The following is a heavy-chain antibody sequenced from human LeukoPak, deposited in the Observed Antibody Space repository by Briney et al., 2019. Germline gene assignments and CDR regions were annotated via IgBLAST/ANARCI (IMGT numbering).Heavy chain of an antibody. V-gene: IGHV3-23*01. CDR1: GFTFGSYA. Sequence: PGGSLRLSCAASGFTFGSYAMSWVRQAPRKGLEWVSVISGSGYSTYYADSVKGRFTISRDNSKNTLYLQMNSLRAEDTAVYYCAKDRSGSIAEYFQDWRQGTLVTVSS. CDR2: ISGSGYST. D-gene: IGHD3-10*01. CDR3: AKDRSGSIAEYFQD. J-gene: IGHJ1*01.